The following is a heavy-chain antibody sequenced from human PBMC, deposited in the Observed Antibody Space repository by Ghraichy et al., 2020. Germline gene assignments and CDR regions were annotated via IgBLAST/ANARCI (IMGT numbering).Heavy chain of an antibody. CDR2: ISSSSSYI. CDR3: ARDPGLRFLDPYAYYYGMDV. V-gene: IGHV3-21*01. D-gene: IGHD3-3*01. J-gene: IGHJ6*02. CDR1: GFTFSSYS. Sequence: LSLTCAASGFTFSSYSMNWVRQAPGKGLEWVSSISSSSSYIYYADSVKGRFTISRDNAKNSLYLQMNSLRAEDTAVYYCARDPGLRFLDPYAYYYGMDVWGQGTTVTVSS.